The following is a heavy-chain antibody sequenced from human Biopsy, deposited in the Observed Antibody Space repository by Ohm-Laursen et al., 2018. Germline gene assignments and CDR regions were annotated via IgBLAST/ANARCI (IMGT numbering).Heavy chain of an antibody. J-gene: IGHJ5*02. D-gene: IGHD4-23*01. V-gene: IGHV3-21*06. CDR1: GVTLSGYG. CDR2: ISASSSYI. CDR3: ARGNGPSA. Sequence: GSLRLSCTASGVTLSGYGMNWVRQAPGKGLEWVSSISASSSYIYYADSVKGRFTVSRDNTKNTLYLQMNSLRAEDTAIYYCARGNGPSAWGQGTLVTVSS.